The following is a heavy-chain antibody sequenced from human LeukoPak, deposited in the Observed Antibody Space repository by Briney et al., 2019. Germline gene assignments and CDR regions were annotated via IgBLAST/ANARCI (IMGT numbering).Heavy chain of an antibody. V-gene: IGHV1-18*01. J-gene: IGHJ6*02. Sequence: ASVKVSCKASGYTFTSYGISWVRQAPGQGLEWMGWISAYNGNTNYALKLQGRVTMTTDTSTSTAYMELRSLRSDDTAVYYCASYNVDTAMVDYYYYGMDVWGQGTTVTVSS. CDR3: ASYNVDTAMVDYYYYGMDV. D-gene: IGHD5-18*01. CDR2: ISAYNGNT. CDR1: GYTFTSYG.